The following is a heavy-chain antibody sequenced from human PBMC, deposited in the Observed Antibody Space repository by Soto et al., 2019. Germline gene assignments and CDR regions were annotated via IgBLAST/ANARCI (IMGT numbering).Heavy chain of an antibody. J-gene: IGHJ4*02. CDR3: ATYSDSSSWPFDY. CDR2: ISYDGSNK. CDR1: GFTFSSYA. D-gene: IGHD6-13*01. V-gene: IGHV3-30*03. Sequence: LRLSCAASGFTFSSYAMHWVRHSPGKGLEWVAVISYDGSNKYYADSVKGRFTISRDNSKNTLYLQMNSLRAEDTAVYYCATYSDSSSWPFDYWGQGTLVTVSS.